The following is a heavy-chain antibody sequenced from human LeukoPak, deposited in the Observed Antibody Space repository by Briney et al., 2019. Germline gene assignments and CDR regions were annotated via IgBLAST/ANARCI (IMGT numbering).Heavy chain of an antibody. CDR3: ARDNVAVGLLAAASRALDY. J-gene: IGHJ4*02. V-gene: IGHV3-23*01. CDR2: ISGSGGST. D-gene: IGHD6-25*01. CDR1: GFTFSSYA. Sequence: GGSLRLSCAASGFTFSSYAMSWVRQAPGKGLEWVSAISGSGGSTYYADSVKGRFTISRDNSKNTLYLQMNSLRAEDTAVYYRARDNVAVGLLAAASRALDYWGQGTLVTVSS.